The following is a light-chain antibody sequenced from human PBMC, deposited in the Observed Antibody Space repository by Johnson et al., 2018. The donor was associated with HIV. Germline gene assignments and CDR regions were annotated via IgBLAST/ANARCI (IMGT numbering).Light chain of an antibody. V-gene: IGLV1-51*02. CDR1: SSNIGNNY. CDR2: ENN. J-gene: IGLJ1*01. Sequence: QPVLTQPPSVSAAPGQKVTISCSGSSSNIGNNYVSWYQQLPGTAPKLLIYENNKRPSGIPDRFSGSKSGTSATLGITGLQTGDEADYYCGTWDSSLIALYVFGTGTKVTVL. CDR3: GTWDSSLIALYV.